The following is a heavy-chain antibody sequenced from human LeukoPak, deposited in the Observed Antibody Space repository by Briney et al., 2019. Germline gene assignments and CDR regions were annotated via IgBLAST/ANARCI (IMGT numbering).Heavy chain of an antibody. CDR2: ISAYNGNT. J-gene: IGHJ5*02. V-gene: IGHV1-18*01. CDR1: GYTFTSYG. D-gene: IGHD3-10*01. Sequence: ASVKVSCKASGYTFTSYGISWVRQAPGQGLEWMGWISAYNGNTNYAQKLQGSVTMTTDTSTSTAYMELRSLRSDDTAVYYCARGVSMVRGVMPPFDPWGQGTLVTVSS. CDR3: ARGVSMVRGVMPPFDP.